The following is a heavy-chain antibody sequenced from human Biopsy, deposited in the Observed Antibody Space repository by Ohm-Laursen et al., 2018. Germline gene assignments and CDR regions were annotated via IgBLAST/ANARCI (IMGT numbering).Heavy chain of an antibody. Sequence: SETLSLTCTVSGGSISNNNYYWGWIRQPPGKGPEWIGSIFYRGSTHYKPSLKSRVNISVDTSKNKFSLKLNSVTAADTAVYYCARDYDTSGYYYVSWGQGTLVTVSS. CDR3: ARDYDTSGYYYVS. CDR1: GGSISNNNYY. V-gene: IGHV4-39*01. CDR2: IFYRGST. D-gene: IGHD3-22*01. J-gene: IGHJ5*02.